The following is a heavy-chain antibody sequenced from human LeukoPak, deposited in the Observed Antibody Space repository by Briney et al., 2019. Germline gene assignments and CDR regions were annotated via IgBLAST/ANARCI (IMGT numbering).Heavy chain of an antibody. CDR1: GGSIGSYY. J-gene: IGHJ4*02. D-gene: IGHD2-8*01. V-gene: IGHV3-23*01. CDR3: AKELYGNPSGY. Sequence: ETLSLTCTVSGGSIGSYYWSWVRQAPGKGLEWVSAISGDGGTISYAASVRGRFTISRDNAKNTLFLQMSSLRAGDTALYYCAKELYGNPSGYWGQGTRVTVSS. CDR2: ISGDGGTI.